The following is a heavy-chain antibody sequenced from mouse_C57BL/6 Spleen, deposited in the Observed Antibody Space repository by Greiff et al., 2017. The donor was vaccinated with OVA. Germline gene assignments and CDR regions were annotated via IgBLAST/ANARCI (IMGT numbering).Heavy chain of an antibody. CDR1: GYTFTSYW. D-gene: IGHD1-1*01. Sequence: QVQLQQPGAELVKPGASVKLSCKASGYTFTSYWMHWVKQRPGQGLEWIGMIHPNSGSTNYNEKFKSKATLTVDKSSSTAYMQLSSLTSEDSAVYYCARGGLVANYAMDYWGQGTSVTVSS. CDR2: IHPNSGST. J-gene: IGHJ4*01. V-gene: IGHV1-64*01. CDR3: ARGGLVANYAMDY.